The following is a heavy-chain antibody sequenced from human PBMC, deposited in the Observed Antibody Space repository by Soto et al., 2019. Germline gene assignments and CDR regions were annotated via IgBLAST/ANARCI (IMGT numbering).Heavy chain of an antibody. Sequence: TLRPTFCALGVPMQYGAHYRNWIRQCPGKGLEWLGYISHLETTYYNPSFRSRLSLSIDRTRDQFFLSLSSMTAADKAVYYCVRGVTYDSFVFWAQG. CDR2: ISHLETT. D-gene: IGHD5-18*01. CDR1: GVPMQYGAHY. CDR3: VRGVTYDSFVF. J-gene: IGHJ4*02. V-gene: IGHV4-30-2*06.